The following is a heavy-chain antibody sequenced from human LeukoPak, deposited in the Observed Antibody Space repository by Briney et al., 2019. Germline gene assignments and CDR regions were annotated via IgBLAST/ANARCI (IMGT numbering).Heavy chain of an antibody. V-gene: IGHV4-30-4*01. J-gene: IGHJ6*02. CDR1: GGSISSGDYY. Sequence: PSQTLSLTCTVSGGSISSGDYYWSWIRQPPGKGLEWIGYIYYSGSTYYNPSLKSRVTIPGDTSKNQFSLKLSSVTAADTAVYYCARGGAAVDDYYYYGMDVWAKGPRSPSP. D-gene: IGHD6-25*01. CDR3: ARGGAAVDDYYYYGMDV. CDR2: IYYSGST.